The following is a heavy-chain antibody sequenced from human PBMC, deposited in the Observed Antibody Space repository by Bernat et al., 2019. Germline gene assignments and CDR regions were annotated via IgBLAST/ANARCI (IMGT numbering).Heavy chain of an antibody. Sequence: EVQLVESGGGLVQPGGSLRLSCAASGFTFSIYNIHWVRQAPGKGLVWVSRINGDGSSTTYADSVKGRFTISRDNAKNTLYLQMNSLRADDTAVYYCAKYFGSGTYGLDYWGQGTLVTVSS. D-gene: IGHD3-10*01. V-gene: IGHV3-74*01. J-gene: IGHJ4*02. CDR3: AKYFGSGTYGLDY. CDR1: GFTFSIYN. CDR2: INGDGSST.